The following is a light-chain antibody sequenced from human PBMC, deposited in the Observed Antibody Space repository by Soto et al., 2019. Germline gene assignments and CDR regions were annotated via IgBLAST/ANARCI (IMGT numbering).Light chain of an antibody. J-gene: IGLJ1*01. CDR1: SSDVGGYNY. CDR3: SSYTSSSTLVV. Sequence: QSLLTQPASVSGSPGQSITISCTGTSSDVGGYNYVSWYQQHPGKAPKLMIYEVSNRPSGVSNRFSGSKSGNTASLTISGLQAEDEADYYCSSYTSSSTLVVFGTGTKLTVL. V-gene: IGLV2-14*01. CDR2: EVS.